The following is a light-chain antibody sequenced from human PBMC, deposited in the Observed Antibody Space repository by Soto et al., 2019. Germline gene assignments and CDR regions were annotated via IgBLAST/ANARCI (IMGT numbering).Light chain of an antibody. CDR1: SSDVGGYNY. CDR2: DNN. V-gene: IGLV1-51*01. CDR3: GTWDSSLSAGV. Sequence: QSVLTQPASVSGSPGQSITISCTGTSSDVGGYNYVSWYQQHPGKAPKLMIYDNNKRPSGIPDRFSGSKSGTSATLGITGLQTGDEADYYCGTWDSSLSAGVFGGGTQLTVL. J-gene: IGLJ3*02.